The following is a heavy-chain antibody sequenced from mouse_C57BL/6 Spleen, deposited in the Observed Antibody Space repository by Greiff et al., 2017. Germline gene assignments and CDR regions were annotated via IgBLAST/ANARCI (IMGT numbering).Heavy chain of an antibody. CDR3: ARDEDANSLDY. D-gene: IGHD4-1*01. Sequence: QVQLQQSGAELVKPGASVKISCKASGYAFSSYWMHWVKQRPGKGLEWIGQIYPGDGDTNYNGKFKGKATLTADKSSSTAYMQLSSLTSEDSAVYFCARDEDANSLDYWGQGTTLTVSS. CDR1: GYAFSSYW. V-gene: IGHV1-80*01. J-gene: IGHJ2*01. CDR2: IYPGDGDT.